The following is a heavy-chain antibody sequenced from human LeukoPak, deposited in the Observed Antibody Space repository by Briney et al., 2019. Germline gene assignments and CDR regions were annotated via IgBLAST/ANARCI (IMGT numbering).Heavy chain of an antibody. D-gene: IGHD3-10*01. V-gene: IGHV4-4*02. CDR1: GSSISSSNW. CDR3: ARDPRSGNIEIDAFDI. J-gene: IGHJ3*02. CDR2: IYHSGST. Sequence: PSGTLSLTCAVSGSSISSSNWWSWVRQPPGKGLEWIGEIYHSGSTNYNPSLKSRVTISVDKSKNQFSLKLSSVTAADTAVYYCARDPRSGNIEIDAFDIWGQGTMVTVSS.